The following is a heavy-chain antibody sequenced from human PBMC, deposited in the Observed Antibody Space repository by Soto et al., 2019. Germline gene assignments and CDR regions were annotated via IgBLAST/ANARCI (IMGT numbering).Heavy chain of an antibody. V-gene: IGHV3-33*01. Sequence: QVQLVESGGGVVQPGRSLRLSCAASGFTFSSYGMHWVRQAPGKGLEWVAVIWYDGSNKYYADSVKGRFTISRDNSKNTLYLQMNSLRAEDTAVYYCASGMTTVIYGMDVWGQGTTVTVSS. J-gene: IGHJ6*02. CDR2: IWYDGSNK. CDR1: GFTFSSYG. D-gene: IGHD4-17*01. CDR3: ASGMTTVIYGMDV.